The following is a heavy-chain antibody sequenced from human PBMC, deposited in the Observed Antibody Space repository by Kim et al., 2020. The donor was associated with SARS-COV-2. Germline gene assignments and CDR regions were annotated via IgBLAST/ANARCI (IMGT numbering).Heavy chain of an antibody. CDR3: ARGVSSAWTLRAWFDP. CDR2: VDHSGTT. D-gene: IGHD3-22*01. Sequence: SETLSLTCVVSGASISSSSCWSWVRQPPGKGLEWIGEVDHSGTTSYNVSLKSRVAISVHKSKNQFSFRLNSVSAADTAGYYCARGVSSAWTLRAWFDPWGQGTLVTVS. V-gene: IGHV4-4*02. J-gene: IGHJ5*02. CDR1: GASISSSSC.